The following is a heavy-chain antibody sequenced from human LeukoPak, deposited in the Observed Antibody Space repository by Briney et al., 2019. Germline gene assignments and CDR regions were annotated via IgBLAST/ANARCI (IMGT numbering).Heavy chain of an antibody. V-gene: IGHV3-7*01. CDR2: IKQDGSEK. J-gene: IGHJ4*02. CDR1: GFTFSSYW. CDR3: ARDSRRILPSD. D-gene: IGHD2-15*01. Sequence: GGSLRLSCAASGFTFSSYWMSWVRQAPGKGLEWVANIKQDGSEKYYVDSVKGRFTISRDNSKNTLYLQMNSLRAEDTAVYYCARDSRRILPSDWGQGTLVTVSS.